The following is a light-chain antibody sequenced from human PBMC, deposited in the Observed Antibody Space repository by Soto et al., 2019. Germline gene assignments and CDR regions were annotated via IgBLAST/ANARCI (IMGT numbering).Light chain of an antibody. V-gene: IGLV1-40*01. CDR2: GNS. Sequence: QSVLTQPPSVSGAPGQRVTISCTGSSSNIGAGYDVHWYQQLPGTAPKLLIYGNSNRPSGVPDRFSGSKSGTSASLAITGLQAEDEADYYCQSYDRSLSVVVFGGGTKVTVL. CDR1: SSNIGAGYD. CDR3: QSYDRSLSVVV. J-gene: IGLJ2*01.